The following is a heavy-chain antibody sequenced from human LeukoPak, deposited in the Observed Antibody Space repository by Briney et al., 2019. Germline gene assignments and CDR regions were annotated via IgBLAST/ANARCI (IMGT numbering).Heavy chain of an antibody. Sequence: GGSLRLSCAASGFTFSYFWMHWVRQTPGKGLVWVSRINPDGSSTGYADAVKGRFTISRDNAKNALSLQLSSLRADGTAVYYCVRGPFDIWGQGTMVTVSS. CDR3: VRGPFDI. J-gene: IGHJ3*02. CDR1: GFTFSYFW. V-gene: IGHV3-74*01. CDR2: INPDGSST.